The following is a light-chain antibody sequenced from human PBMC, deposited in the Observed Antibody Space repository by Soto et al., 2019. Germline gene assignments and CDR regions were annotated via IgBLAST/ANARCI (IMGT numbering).Light chain of an antibody. V-gene: IGKV3-15*01. Sequence: EIVMTQSPATLSVSPGERATLSCRASQSVSSNLAWYQQKPGQAPRLLIYGASTRATGIPARFSGSGSGTEFTLTISSLQSEDFAVYDCQQYNNWPSKTFGQRTKVDIK. CDR2: GAS. CDR3: QQYNNWPSKT. CDR1: QSVSSN. J-gene: IGKJ1*01.